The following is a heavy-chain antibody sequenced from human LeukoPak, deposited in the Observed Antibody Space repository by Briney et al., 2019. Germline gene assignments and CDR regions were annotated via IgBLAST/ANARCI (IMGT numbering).Heavy chain of an antibody. J-gene: IGHJ4*02. CDR2: IYTTGRT. D-gene: IGHD1-26*01. CDR1: GGAISSYY. CDR3: ARVGTPDDY. V-gene: IGHV4-4*07. Sequence: PSETLSLTCTVSGGAISSYYWSWIRQPAAKGLEWIGRIYTTGRTDYSASLKSRVTMSVDTSNNQFSLKLSSVTAADTAVYYCARVGTPDDYWGQGTLVTVSS.